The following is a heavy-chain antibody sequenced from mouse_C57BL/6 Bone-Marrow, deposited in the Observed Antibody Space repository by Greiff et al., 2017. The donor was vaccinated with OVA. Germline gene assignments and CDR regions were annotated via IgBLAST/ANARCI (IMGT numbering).Heavy chain of an antibody. V-gene: IGHV1-64*01. J-gene: IGHJ3*01. CDR2: IHPNSGST. D-gene: IGHD5-1*01. CDR3: ARSTPSAWFAY. Sequence: QVQLQQPGAELVKPGASVKLSCKASGYTFTSYWMHWVKQRPGQGLEWIGMIHPNSGSTNYNEKFKSKATLTVDKSSSTAYMQLSSLTSEDSAVYYCARSTPSAWFAYWGQGTLVTVSA. CDR1: GYTFTSYW.